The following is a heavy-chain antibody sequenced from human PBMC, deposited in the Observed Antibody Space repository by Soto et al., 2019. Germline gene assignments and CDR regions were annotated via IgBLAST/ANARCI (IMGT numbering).Heavy chain of an antibody. D-gene: IGHD6-13*01. V-gene: IGHV3-23*01. CDR1: GFAFSTYA. CDR2: ISGTGVPT. CDR3: AKSFCSISSCFFLWVDP. J-gene: IGHJ5*02. Sequence: PGGSLGLSCAASGFAFSTYAMSWVRQAPGKGLECISLISGTGVPTLYAESVKGRFSVSRDNSKDTLFLEMNNLRVDDTAMYYCAKSFCSISSCFFLWVDPWCPGTLVSVSS.